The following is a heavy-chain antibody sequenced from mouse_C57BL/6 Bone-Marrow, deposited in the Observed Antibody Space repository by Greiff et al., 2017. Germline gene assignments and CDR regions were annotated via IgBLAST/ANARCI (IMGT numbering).Heavy chain of an antibody. CDR3: AREVDDYVGVEG. CDR2: ISRGGSYT. V-gene: IGHV5-6*01. D-gene: IGHD2-4*01. CDR1: GFTFSSYG. Sequence: EVQVVESGGDLVKPGGSLKLSCAASGFTFSSYGMSWVRQTPDKRLEWVATISRGGSYTYYPDSVKGRFTISRDNAKNTMYLQMSSLKSEDTAMYYCAREVDDYVGVEGWGQGATLTVAS. J-gene: IGHJ2*01.